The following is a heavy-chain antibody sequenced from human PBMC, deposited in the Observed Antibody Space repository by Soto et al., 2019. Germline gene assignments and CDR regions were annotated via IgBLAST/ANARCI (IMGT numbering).Heavy chain of an antibody. CDR2: IGTTGDT. D-gene: IGHD1-1*01. J-gene: IGHJ4*02. V-gene: IGHV3-13*04. CDR3: ARAIATTLFDX. CDR1: GFTFSSYD. Sequence: GGSLRLSCSASGFTFSSYDMHWVRQGTGKGLEWVSAIGTTGDTYYAVSVKGRFTISRENAKNSLYLQMNSLRAGDTAIYFCARAIATTLFDXWGQGTLVTVSX.